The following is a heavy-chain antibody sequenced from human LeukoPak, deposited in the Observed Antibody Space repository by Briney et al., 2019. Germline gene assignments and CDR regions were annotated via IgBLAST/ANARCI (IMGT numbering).Heavy chain of an antibody. Sequence: SETLSLTCTVSGGSISSGGYYWSWIRQHPGRGLEWIGYIYYSGSTYYNPSLKSRVTISVDTSKNQFSLKLSSVTAADTAVYYCARDGLYDSSGYYYYWGQGTLVTVSS. CDR1: GGSISSGGYY. D-gene: IGHD3-22*01. V-gene: IGHV4-31*03. CDR2: IYYSGST. CDR3: ARDGLYDSSGYYYY. J-gene: IGHJ4*02.